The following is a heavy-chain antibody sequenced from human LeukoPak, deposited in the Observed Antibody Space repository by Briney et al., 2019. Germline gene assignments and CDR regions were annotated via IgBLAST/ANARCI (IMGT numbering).Heavy chain of an antibody. CDR3: VRSGLRPLDS. CDR2: VSSTSINI. CDR1: GFPLSSYG. Sequence: GGPLRLSCAASGFPLSSYGMTWVRQAPGKGLEWVSSVSSTSINIDYADSVKGRFTISRDNTKNSVSLQMKSLTVEDTAVYYCVRSGLRPLDSWGQGTLVAVSS. D-gene: IGHD4-17*01. V-gene: IGHV3-21*06. J-gene: IGHJ4*02.